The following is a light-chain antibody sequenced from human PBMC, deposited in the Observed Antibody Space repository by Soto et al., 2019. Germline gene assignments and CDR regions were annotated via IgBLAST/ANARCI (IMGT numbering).Light chain of an antibody. CDR2: KAS. CDR1: QTISYW. V-gene: IGKV1-5*03. J-gene: IGKJ4*01. Sequence: DIQMTQSPSTLSASVGDRVTITCRASQTISYWLAWYQQKPGKAPNLLISKASSLESGVPSRFSDSGSGTEFTLTISSLQPDDFATYYCQQYDTYPLTFGGGTKVEIK. CDR3: QQYDTYPLT.